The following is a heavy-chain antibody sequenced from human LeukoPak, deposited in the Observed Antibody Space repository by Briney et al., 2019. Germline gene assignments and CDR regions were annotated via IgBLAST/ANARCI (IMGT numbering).Heavy chain of an antibody. D-gene: IGHD3-9*01. CDR3: ARVNYDILTGYYKY. Sequence: ASVKVSCKASGGTFSSYAISWVRQAPGQGLEWMGGIIPIFGTASYAQKFQGRVTITADESTSTAYMELSSLRSEDTAVYYCARVNYDILTGYYKYWGQGTLVTVSS. J-gene: IGHJ4*02. V-gene: IGHV1-69*13. CDR1: GGTFSSYA. CDR2: IIPIFGTA.